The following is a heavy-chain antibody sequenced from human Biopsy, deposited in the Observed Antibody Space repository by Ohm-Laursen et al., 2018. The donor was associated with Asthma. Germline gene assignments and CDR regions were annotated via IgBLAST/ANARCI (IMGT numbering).Heavy chain of an antibody. J-gene: IGHJ4*02. V-gene: IGHV3-11*01. CDR3: ARESYSSGLYDDFES. CDR2: INGKSNSI. D-gene: IGHD6-19*01. CDR1: GFTFSDYY. Sequence: SLRLSCTASGFTFSDYYMSWIRQAPGKGLEWISYINGKSNSIEYADSVKGRFTISRDNAKNSLYLQMNSLRAEDTAVYYCARESYSSGLYDDFESWGQGTPVTVSS.